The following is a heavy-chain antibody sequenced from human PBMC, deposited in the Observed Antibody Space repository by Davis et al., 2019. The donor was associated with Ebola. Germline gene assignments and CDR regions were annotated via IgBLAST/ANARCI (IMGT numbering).Heavy chain of an antibody. CDR1: GFTFSSYT. D-gene: IGHD1-26*01. CDR2: VSTRSSYI. Sequence: GESLKISCIASGFTFSSYTMNWVRQAPGKGLEWVSSVSTRSSYIHYADSVKGRFTISRDNAKSSLYLQMNSLRAEDTAVYYCVRDWDGSGSFDYWGQGTLVTVSS. V-gene: IGHV3-21*01. J-gene: IGHJ4*02. CDR3: VRDWDGSGSFDY.